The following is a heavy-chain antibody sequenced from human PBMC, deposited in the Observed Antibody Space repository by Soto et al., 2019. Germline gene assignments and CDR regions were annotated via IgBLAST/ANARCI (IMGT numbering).Heavy chain of an antibody. CDR2: IYYSGST. Sequence: PSETLSLTCTVSGGSISSSSYYWGWIRQPPGKGLEWIGSIYYSGSTYYNPSLKSRVTISVDTSKNQFSLKLSSVTAADTAVYYCARLRDYGDYVFSWGQGTLVTVSS. CDR1: GGSISSSSYY. V-gene: IGHV4-39*01. J-gene: IGHJ4*02. CDR3: ARLRDYGDYVFS. D-gene: IGHD4-17*01.